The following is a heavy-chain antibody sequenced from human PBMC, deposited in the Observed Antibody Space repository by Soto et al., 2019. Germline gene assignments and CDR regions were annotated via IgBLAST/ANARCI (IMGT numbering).Heavy chain of an antibody. J-gene: IGHJ5*02. D-gene: IGHD5-12*01. CDR1: GGSINSSDFY. CDR2: MYYSGTT. CDR3: ALVDSDGNWFDP. V-gene: IGHV4-39*01. Sequence: SETLSLTCTVSGGSINSSDFYWGWLRQPPGKGLDFIGSMYYSGTTYYNPSLKNRITISVDTSKNQFSLKLISVTAADPAVYYCALVDSDGNWFDPCGQGALATV.